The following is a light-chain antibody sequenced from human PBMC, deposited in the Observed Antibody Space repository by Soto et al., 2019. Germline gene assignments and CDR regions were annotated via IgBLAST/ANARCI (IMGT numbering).Light chain of an antibody. J-gene: IGKJ4*01. CDR1: QDIKNY. CDR3: QQYENLPLT. CDR2: DAS. V-gene: IGKV1-33*01. Sequence: DTQMTQSPSSLSASVGDRVTITCQASQDIKNYLNWYLQKPRKAPKLLIYDASNLERGVPSRFSGSGAGTEYSLTISSLQPEDNGTYYCQQYENLPLTFGG.